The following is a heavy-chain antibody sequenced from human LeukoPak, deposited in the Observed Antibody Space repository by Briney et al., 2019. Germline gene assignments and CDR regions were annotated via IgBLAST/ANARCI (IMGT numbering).Heavy chain of an antibody. V-gene: IGHV4-59*12. CDR2: IYYSGST. J-gene: IGHJ6*02. CDR3: AREIVAVAGLADYGMDV. D-gene: IGHD6-19*01. Sequence: SETLSLTCTVSGGSISSYYWSWIRQPPGKGLEWIGYIYYSGSTNYNPSLKSRVTISVDTSKNQFSLKLSSVTAADTAVYYCAREIVAVAGLADYGMDVWGQGTTVTVSS. CDR1: GGSISSYY.